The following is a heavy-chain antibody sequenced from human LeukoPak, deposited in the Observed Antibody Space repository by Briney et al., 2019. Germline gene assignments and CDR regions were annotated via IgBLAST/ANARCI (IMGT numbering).Heavy chain of an antibody. V-gene: IGHV4-39*01. D-gene: IGHD6-6*01. Sequence: TSETLSLTCTVSGGSISSSSYYWGWIRQPPGKRLEWSGSIYYSGSTYYNPSLKSRVTISVDTSKNQFSLKLSSVTAADTAVYYCARPSAYSSSPGAFDIWGQGTMVTVSS. CDR3: ARPSAYSSSPGAFDI. J-gene: IGHJ3*02. CDR2: IYYSGST. CDR1: GGSISSSSYY.